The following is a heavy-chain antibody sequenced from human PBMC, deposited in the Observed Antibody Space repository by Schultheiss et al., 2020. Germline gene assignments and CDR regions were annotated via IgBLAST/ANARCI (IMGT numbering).Heavy chain of an antibody. CDR1: GGSFSGYY. D-gene: IGHD4-23*01. CDR3: ARTSGGYYYYYIDV. V-gene: IGHV4-34*01. J-gene: IGHJ6*03. Sequence: SATLSLTCAVYGGSFSGYYWSWIRQPPGKGLELIGEINHSGSTNYNPSLKSRVSISVDTSKNQFSLKLSSVTAADTAVYYCARTSGGYYYYYIDVWGKGTTVTVSS. CDR2: INHSGST.